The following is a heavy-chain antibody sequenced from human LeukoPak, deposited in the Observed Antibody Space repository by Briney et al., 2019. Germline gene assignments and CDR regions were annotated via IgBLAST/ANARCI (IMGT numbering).Heavy chain of an antibody. V-gene: IGHV3-74*01. CDR2: INSDGSST. CDR1: EFTFSNYG. Sequence: GGSLRLSCAASEFTFSNYGMHWVRQAPGKGLEWVSRINSDGSSTTYADSVKGRFSISRDNAKNTLYLQMNSLRAEDTAVYYCAKVRWDNSGWYYLDSWGQGTLVTVSS. J-gene: IGHJ4*02. CDR3: AKVRWDNSGWYYLDS. D-gene: IGHD6-19*01.